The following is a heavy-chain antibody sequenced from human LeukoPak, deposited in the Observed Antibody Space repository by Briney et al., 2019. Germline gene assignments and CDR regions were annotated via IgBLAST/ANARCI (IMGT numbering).Heavy chain of an antibody. V-gene: IGHV3-23*01. Sequence: GGSLRLSCAASGFTFSSYAMTWVRQAPGKGLEWVSAISGSGLSTYYADSVRGRFTISRDNSKNTVFLQMNSLTAADTAMYYCAKFRPSSTSGWLRDLDYWAREPWSPSPQ. CDR2: ISGSGLST. CDR1: GFTFSSYA. CDR3: AKFRPSSTSGWLRDLDY. D-gene: IGHD6-19*01. J-gene: IGHJ4*02.